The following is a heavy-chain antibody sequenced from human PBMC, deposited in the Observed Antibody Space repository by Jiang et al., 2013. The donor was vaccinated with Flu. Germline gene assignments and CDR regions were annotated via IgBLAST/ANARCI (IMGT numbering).Heavy chain of an antibody. CDR2: IITWEH. J-gene: IGHJ6*02. V-gene: IGHV4-31*02. CDR3: ARDTPADYGDYDGDYYGMDV. D-gene: IGHD4-17*01. Sequence: KGLEWIGYIITWEHLLQPSLKSRVTISVDTSKNQFSLKLSSVTAADTAVYYCARDTPADYGDYDGDYYGMDVWGQGTTVTVSS.